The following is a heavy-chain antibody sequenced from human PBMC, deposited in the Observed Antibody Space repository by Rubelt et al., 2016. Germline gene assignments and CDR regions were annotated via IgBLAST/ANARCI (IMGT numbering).Heavy chain of an antibody. V-gene: IGHV5-51*01. Sequence: EVQLVQSGAEVKKPGESLKISCQGTGYSSSTYWIGWVRQMPGKGLECMGIIYPGDSDTRYSPAFQGQVAISADKSISTAYLQWSSLKASDTAMYYCARLRGSPQGAAFDIWGQGTMVTVSS. D-gene: IGHD1-26*01. J-gene: IGHJ3*02. CDR2: IYPGDSDT. CDR1: GYSSSTYW. CDR3: ARLRGSPQGAAFDI.